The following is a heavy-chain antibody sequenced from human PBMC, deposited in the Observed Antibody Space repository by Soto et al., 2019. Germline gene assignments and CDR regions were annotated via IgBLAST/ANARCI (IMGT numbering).Heavy chain of an antibody. CDR3: ARGRYQVISDGMDV. Sequence: QVQLVQSGADVKTPGASVRVSCKASGYTFTGYYVHWVREAPGQGLEWMGWINPETGGTSYAQKFQGRVTLSRDTSINTAYLELSRLRFDDAAVYFCARGRYQVISDGMDVWGQGTTVTVSS. J-gene: IGHJ6*02. CDR2: INPETGGT. V-gene: IGHV1-2*02. D-gene: IGHD2-2*01. CDR1: GYTFTGYY.